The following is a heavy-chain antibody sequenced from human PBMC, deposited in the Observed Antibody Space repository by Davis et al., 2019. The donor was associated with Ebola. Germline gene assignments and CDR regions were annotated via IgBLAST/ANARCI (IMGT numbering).Heavy chain of an antibody. CDR2: INVDGSST. CDR3: VRGGTGPAAGGGI. V-gene: IGHV3-74*01. J-gene: IGHJ3*02. CDR1: GFTFSIYW. Sequence: GESLKIPCAASGFTFSIYWMHWVRQVPGKGLAWVSRINVDGSSTSYADSVRGRFTISRDNAKNTLYVQMNSLRVQDTAVYYCVRGGTGPAAGGGIWGQGTMVTVSS. D-gene: IGHD1/OR15-1a*01.